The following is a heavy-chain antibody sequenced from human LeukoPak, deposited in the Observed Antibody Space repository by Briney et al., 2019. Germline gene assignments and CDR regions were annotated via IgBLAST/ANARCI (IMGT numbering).Heavy chain of an antibody. V-gene: IGHV3-9*01. CDR1: GFTFDDYA. D-gene: IGHD6-19*01. CDR3: AKTAGTDWYYFDY. CDR2: ISWNSGSI. Sequence: GRSLRLSCAASGFTFDDYAMHWVRQAPGKGLEWVSGISWNSGSIGYADSVKGRFTISRDNAKNSLYLQMNSLRAEDTALYYCAKTAGTDWYYFDYWGQGTLVTVSS. J-gene: IGHJ4*02.